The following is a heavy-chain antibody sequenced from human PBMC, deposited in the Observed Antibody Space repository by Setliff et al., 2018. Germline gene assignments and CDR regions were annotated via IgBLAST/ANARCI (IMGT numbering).Heavy chain of an antibody. CDR2: IYYSGST. CDR1: GGSISSGGYY. CDR3: AREVRGVIIRTDYFDY. J-gene: IGHJ4*02. V-gene: IGHV4-31*03. D-gene: IGHD3-10*01. Sequence: SETLSLTCTVSGGSISSGGYYWSWIRQHPGKGLGWIGYIYYSGSTYYNPSLKSRVTISVDTSKNQFSLKLSSVTAADTAVYYCAREVRGVIIRTDYFDYWGQGTLVTVSS.